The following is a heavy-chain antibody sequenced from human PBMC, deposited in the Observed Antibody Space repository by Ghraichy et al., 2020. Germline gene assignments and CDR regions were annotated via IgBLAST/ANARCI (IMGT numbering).Heavy chain of an antibody. CDR2: INSDGSST. Sequence: GGSLRLSCAASGFTFSSYWMHWVRQAPGKGLVWVSRINSDGSSTSYADSVKGRFTISRDNAKNTLYLQMNSLRAEDTAVYYCARDRVTMVRGVIMGSGAFDIWGQGTMVTVSS. J-gene: IGHJ3*02. CDR3: ARDRVTMVRGVIMGSGAFDI. CDR1: GFTFSSYW. D-gene: IGHD3-10*01. V-gene: IGHV3-74*01.